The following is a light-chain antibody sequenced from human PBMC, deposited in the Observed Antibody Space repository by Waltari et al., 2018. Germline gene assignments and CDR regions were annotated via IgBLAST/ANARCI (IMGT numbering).Light chain of an antibody. J-gene: IGKJ4*01. CDR2: GAF. CDR1: QTVRTTY. CDR3: QQHDISPLT. V-gene: IGKV3-20*01. Sequence: EIVLTQSPGTLSLSPGERATLSCRASQTVRTTYLAWYQQKPGQAPTLLIYGAFIRATGIPYRFSGSGSGTDFSLTISSLEPEDFAGYYCQQHDISPLTFGEGTKVEIK.